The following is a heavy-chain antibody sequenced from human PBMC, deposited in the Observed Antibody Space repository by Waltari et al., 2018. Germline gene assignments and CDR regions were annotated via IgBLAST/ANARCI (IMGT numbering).Heavy chain of an antibody. CDR2: MSHGGPT. Sequence: QVQLQESGPGLVKPSETLSLTCGVSGDSITSGYSWAWTRQPPGNGVEWIGSMSHGGPTICNPSLKGRVTIALVTSKNQYSLELSAVTAADSAVYFCAGDGMATTRFEYWGQGALVAVSS. J-gene: IGHJ4*02. CDR1: GDSITSGYS. V-gene: IGHV4-38-2*02. D-gene: IGHD5-12*01. CDR3: AGDGMATTRFEY.